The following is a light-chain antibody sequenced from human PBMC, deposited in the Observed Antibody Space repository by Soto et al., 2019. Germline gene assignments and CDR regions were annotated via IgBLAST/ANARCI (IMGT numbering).Light chain of an antibody. CDR3: QQGHNWPLT. J-gene: IGKJ2*01. Sequence: EIGMTQSPATLSLSPGERAARSGRASQSINSELAWYQQKPGQPPRLLLYGSSPRATGVPARFTGSEPGSEFTLTISGLQSEDFAVYYCQQGHNWPLTFGQGTRLEI. V-gene: IGKV3-15*01. CDR1: QSINSE. CDR2: GSS.